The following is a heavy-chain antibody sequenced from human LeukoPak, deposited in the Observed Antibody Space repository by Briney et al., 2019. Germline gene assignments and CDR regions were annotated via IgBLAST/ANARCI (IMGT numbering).Heavy chain of an antibody. CDR2: IIPIGGGT. CDR1: ASTFTGSC. D-gene: IGHD3-10*01. J-gene: IGHJ4*02. CDR3: ERGGTMVKTPVNY. V-gene: IGHV1-2*02. Sequence: SGKASCKASASTFTGSCMHWVRQAPGQGREWMGWIIPIGGGTNYAQYVQSRLTMTRGTSITTAYMELSRLRSDDTAVYYCERGGTMVKTPVNYWGQGTLVTVSS.